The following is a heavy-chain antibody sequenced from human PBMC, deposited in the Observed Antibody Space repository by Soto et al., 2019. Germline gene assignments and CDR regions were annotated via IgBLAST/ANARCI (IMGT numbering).Heavy chain of an antibody. V-gene: IGHV1-69*06. CDR1: GGTFSSYA. J-gene: IGHJ6*02. D-gene: IGHD6-6*01. Sequence: QVQLVQSGAEVKKPGSSVKVSCKASGGTFSSYAISWVRQAPGQGLEGMGGMIPIFGTPRYAENFQGRVTITADKSTSTASMELSSLTSEDTAIYYSAGSVAARPNFWSYYAMDVWGQGTTVAVSS. CDR2: MIPIFGTP. CDR3: AGSVAARPNFWSYYAMDV.